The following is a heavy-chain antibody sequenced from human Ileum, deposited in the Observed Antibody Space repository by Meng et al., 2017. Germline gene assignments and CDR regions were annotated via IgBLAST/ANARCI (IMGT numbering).Heavy chain of an antibody. CDR3: ARDLAWVLIDY. V-gene: IGHV3-74*01. D-gene: IGHD3-3*01. Sequence: GESLKIPWGASGFNFGDYNMHWVRQSPGKGLEWIARISSAGGITTYADSVKGRFTISRDNAKNTLYLQMNSLGAEDTAVYYYARDLAWVLIDYWGQGALVTVSS. J-gene: IGHJ4*02. CDR2: ISSAGGIT. CDR1: GFNFGDYN.